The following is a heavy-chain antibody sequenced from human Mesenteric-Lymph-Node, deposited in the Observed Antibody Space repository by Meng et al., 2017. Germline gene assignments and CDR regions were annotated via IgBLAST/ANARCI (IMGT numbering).Heavy chain of an antibody. CDR3: ARMTAAAGTGNYYGMDV. V-gene: IGHV1-24*01. J-gene: IGHJ6*02. Sequence: ASVKVSCKVSGYTLTESSMHWVRQAPGKGLEWMGGFDPEDGKRIFAQKFQGRVTMTEDSSTDTAYMELSSLRSEDTAVYYCARMTAAAGTGNYYGMDVWAQGTTVTVSS. CDR2: FDPEDGKR. D-gene: IGHD6-13*01. CDR1: GYTLTESS.